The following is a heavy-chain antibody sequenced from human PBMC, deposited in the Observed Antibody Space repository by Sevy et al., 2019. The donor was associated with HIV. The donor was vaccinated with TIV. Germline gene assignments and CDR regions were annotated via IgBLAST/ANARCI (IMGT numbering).Heavy chain of an antibody. CDR1: GFSFSSYG. V-gene: IGHV3-30*02. CDR3: AKNGDSPYYKYAMDI. CDR2: IGYDGSDK. Sequence: GGSLRLSCAASGFSFSSYGMYRVHQAPGKGLEWVARIGYDGSDKYYGDSVKGRVTISRDNSKKTLYLQMNSLRAEDTAVYYCAKNGDSPYYKYAMDIWGQGTTVTVSS. J-gene: IGHJ6*02. D-gene: IGHD4-17*01.